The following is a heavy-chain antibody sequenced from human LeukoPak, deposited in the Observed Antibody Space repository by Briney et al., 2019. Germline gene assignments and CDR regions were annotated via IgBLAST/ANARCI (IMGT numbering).Heavy chain of an antibody. J-gene: IGHJ6*02. CDR2: ISGSGGST. V-gene: IGHV3-23*01. CDR1: GFTFSSYS. D-gene: IGHD5-18*01. CDR3: AKPAAMARYYYYGMDV. Sequence: PGGSLRLSCAASGFTFSSYSMNWVRQAPGKGLEWVSAISGSGGSTYYADSVKGRFTISRDNSKNTLYLQMNSLRAEDTAVYYCAKPAAMARYYYYGMDVWGQGTTVTVSS.